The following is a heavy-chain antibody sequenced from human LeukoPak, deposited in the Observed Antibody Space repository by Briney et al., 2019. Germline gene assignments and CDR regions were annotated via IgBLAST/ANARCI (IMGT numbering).Heavy chain of an antibody. CDR3: AREGGSYRWFDP. CDR2: INPSGGST. J-gene: IGHJ5*02. CDR1: GYTFTSYY. D-gene: IGHD1-26*01. V-gene: IGHV1-46*01. Sequence: ASVKVSCKASGYTFTSYYMHWVRQAPGQGLEWMGIINPSGGSTSYAQRFQGRVTMTRDTSTSTVYMELSSLRSEDTAVYYCAREGGSYRWFDPWGQGTLVTVSS.